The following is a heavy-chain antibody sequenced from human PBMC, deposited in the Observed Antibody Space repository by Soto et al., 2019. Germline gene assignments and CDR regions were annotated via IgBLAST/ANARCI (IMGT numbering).Heavy chain of an antibody. CDR2: IIPIFGTA. Sequence: QVQLVQSGAEVKKPGSSVKVSCKASGGTFSSYAISWVRQAPGQGLEWMGGIIPIFGTANYAQKFQGRVTITAHESTRXAYMELSSLRSEDTAAYYCAREGGSGNYRYYAMDVWGQGTTVTVSS. V-gene: IGHV1-69*12. CDR1: GGTFSSYA. J-gene: IGHJ6*02. D-gene: IGHD3-10*01. CDR3: AREGGSGNYRYYAMDV.